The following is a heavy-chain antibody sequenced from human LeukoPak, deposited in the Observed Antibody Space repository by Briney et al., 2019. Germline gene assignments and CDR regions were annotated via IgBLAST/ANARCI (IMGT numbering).Heavy chain of an antibody. CDR3: ATDRGLEMATIWDAFDI. V-gene: IGHV1-24*01. CDR2: FDPEDGET. Sequence: GASVKVSCKVSGYTLTELSMHWVRQAPGKGLEWMGGFDPEDGETIYAQKFQGRVTMTEDTSTDTAYMELSSLRSEDTAVYYCATDRGLEMATIWDAFDIWGQGTMVTVSS. CDR1: GYTLTELS. D-gene: IGHD5-24*01. J-gene: IGHJ3*02.